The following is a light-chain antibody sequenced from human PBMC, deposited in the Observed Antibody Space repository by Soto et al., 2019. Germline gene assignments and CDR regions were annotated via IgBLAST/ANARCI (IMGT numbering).Light chain of an antibody. J-gene: IGLJ1*01. CDR3: SSYAGSNILYV. V-gene: IGLV2-8*01. Sequence: QSVLTQPPSASGSPGQSVTISCTVTSSDVGGYNYVSWYQQHPGKAPKLMIYEVSKRPSGVPDRFSGSKSGNTASLTVSGLQAEDEADYYCSSYAGSNILYVFGTGTKVTLL. CDR1: SSDVGGYNY. CDR2: EVS.